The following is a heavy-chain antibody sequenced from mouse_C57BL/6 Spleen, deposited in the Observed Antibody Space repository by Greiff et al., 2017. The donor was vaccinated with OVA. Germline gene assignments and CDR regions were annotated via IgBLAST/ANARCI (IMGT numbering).Heavy chain of an antibody. D-gene: IGHD2-1*01. J-gene: IGHJ4*01. CDR3: VRKDYGKAMDY. V-gene: IGHV10-1*01. CDR1: GFSFNTYA. CDR2: IRSKSNNYAT. Sequence: GGGLVQPKGSLKLSCAASGFSFNTYAMNWVRQAPGKGLEWVARIRSKSNNYATYYADSVKDRFTISRDDSESMLYLQMNNLKTEDTAMYYCVRKDYGKAMDYWGQGTSVTVSS.